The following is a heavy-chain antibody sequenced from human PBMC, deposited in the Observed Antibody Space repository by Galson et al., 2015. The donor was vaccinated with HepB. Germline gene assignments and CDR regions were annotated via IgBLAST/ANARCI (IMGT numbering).Heavy chain of an antibody. CDR2: ISSSSSYI. CDR3: ARDYARITMIVVRGPFDY. CDR1: GLTFSSYS. V-gene: IGHV3-21*01. Sequence: SLRLSCAASGLTFSSYSMNWVRQAPGKGLEWVSSISSSSSYIYYADSVKGRFTISRDNAKNSLYLQMNSLRAEDTAVYYCARDYARITMIVVRGPFDYWGQGTLVTVSS. J-gene: IGHJ4*02. D-gene: IGHD3-22*01.